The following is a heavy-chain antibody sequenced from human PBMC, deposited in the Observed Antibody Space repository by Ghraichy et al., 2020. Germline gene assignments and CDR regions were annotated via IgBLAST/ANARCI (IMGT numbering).Heavy chain of an antibody. J-gene: IGHJ3*02. V-gene: IGHV3-11*01. CDR3: ARDPLGAGPI. CDR2: ISSSGSTI. Sequence: LSLTCAASGFTFSDYYMSWIRQAPGTWLEWVSYISSSGSTIYYADSVKCRFTISRDNAKNSLYLQMNRLRAEDTAVYYCARDPLGAGPIWGQGTMVTVSS. D-gene: IGHD3-10*01. CDR1: GFTFSDYY.